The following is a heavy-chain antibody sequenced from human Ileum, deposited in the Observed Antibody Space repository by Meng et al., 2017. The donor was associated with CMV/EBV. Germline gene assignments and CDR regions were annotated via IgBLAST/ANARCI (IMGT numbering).Heavy chain of an antibody. D-gene: IGHD5-12*01. CDR2: IYYSGST. CDR1: GDSISSGDFY. Sequence: QVRLEESGQGLVKPSQTLSLICTVSGDSISSGDFYWTWIRQSPGKGPEWIGYIYYSGSTYYNPSLKSRLTIALDTSKNQFSLRLTSVTDADTGVYYCATEYSASPGWFDPWGQGILVTVSS. V-gene: IGHV4-30-4*08. J-gene: IGHJ5*02. CDR3: ATEYSASPGWFDP.